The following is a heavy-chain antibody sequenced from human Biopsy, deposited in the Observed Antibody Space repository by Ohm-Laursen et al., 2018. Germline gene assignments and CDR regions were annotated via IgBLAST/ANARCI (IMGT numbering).Heavy chain of an antibody. D-gene: IGHD3-22*01. CDR3: ATWTPEYDSSRYYLDAFDI. CDR2: ISSSGST. CDR1: GGSLSTYY. Sequence: PSETLSLTCTVSGGSLSTYYWSWIRQPAGKGLEWIGRISSSGSTNYNPSLRSRVTLSMDTSKRQFSLKMSFVTAADTAVYYCATWTPEYDSSRYYLDAFDIWGQGTRVTVSS. J-gene: IGHJ3*02. V-gene: IGHV4-4*07.